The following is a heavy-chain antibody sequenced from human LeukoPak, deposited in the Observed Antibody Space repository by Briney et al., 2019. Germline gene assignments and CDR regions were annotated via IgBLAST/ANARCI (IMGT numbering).Heavy chain of an antibody. Sequence: GGSLRLSCAASGFTFSSYAMSWVRQAPGKGLEWVSAISGSGGSTYYADSVKGRFTISRDNSKNTLYLQMNSLRAEDTAVYYCAKVPSMVRGVIIAYWGQGTLVTVSS. D-gene: IGHD3-10*01. CDR3: AKVPSMVRGVIIAY. CDR2: ISGSGGST. CDR1: GFTFSSYA. V-gene: IGHV3-23*01. J-gene: IGHJ4*02.